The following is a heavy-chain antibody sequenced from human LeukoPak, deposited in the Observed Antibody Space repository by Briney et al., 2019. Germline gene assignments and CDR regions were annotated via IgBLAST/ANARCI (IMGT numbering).Heavy chain of an antibody. J-gene: IGHJ6*01. CDR2: INHSGST. V-gene: IGHV4-34*01. D-gene: IGHD2-15*01. CDR3: ARAHIVVVVAAPSGGMDV. Sequence: KPSETLSLTCAVYGGSFSGYYWSWIRQPPGEGLEWIGEINHSGSTNYNPSLKSRVTISVDTSKNQFSLKLSSVTAADTAVYYCARAHIVVVVAAPSGGMDVWGQGTTVTVSS. CDR1: GGSFSGYY.